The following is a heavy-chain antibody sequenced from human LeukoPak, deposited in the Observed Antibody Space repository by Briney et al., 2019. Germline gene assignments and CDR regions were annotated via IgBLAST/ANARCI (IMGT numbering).Heavy chain of an antibody. CDR2: MNPNSGNT. V-gene: IGHV1-8*01. D-gene: IGHD3-16*01. Sequence: GASVKVSCKASGYTFISYDINWVRQATGQGLEWMGWMNPNSGNTGYAQKFQGRVTMTRNTSISTAYMELSSLRSEDTAVYYCARVNSPDYGYYYYYGMDVWGHGTTVTVSS. CDR3: ARVNSPDYGYYYYYGMDV. CDR1: GYTFISYD. J-gene: IGHJ6*02.